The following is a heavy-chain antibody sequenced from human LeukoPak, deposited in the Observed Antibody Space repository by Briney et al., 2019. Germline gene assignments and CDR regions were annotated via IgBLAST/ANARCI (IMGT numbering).Heavy chain of an antibody. V-gene: IGHV3-49*03. CDR1: GFTFGDYL. J-gene: IGHJ4*02. Sequence: GGSLRLSCTASGFTFGDYLMGWFRQAPGKGLEWIGFISGGTTEYAASVKGRFTISRDDSTSIAYLQMNSLTTEDTAVYYCSRGSGWLSVHWGQGTLVTVSS. D-gene: IGHD6-19*01. CDR2: ISGGTT. CDR3: SRGSGWLSVH.